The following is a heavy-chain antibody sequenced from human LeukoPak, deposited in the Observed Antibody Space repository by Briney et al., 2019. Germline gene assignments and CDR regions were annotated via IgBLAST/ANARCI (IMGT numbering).Heavy chain of an antibody. Sequence: SETLSLTCTVPGGSISTYYWSWIRQPPGKGLEWIGYILLNGTSDYNASLKSRVTISLDTSKKQFSLKLNSVTVADTAVYYCARDSRMMMTFGAVGAGYYHYHGMDVWGQGTTVTVSS. CDR1: GGSISTYY. CDR3: ARDSRMMMTFGAVGAGYYHYHGMDV. D-gene: IGHD3-16*01. J-gene: IGHJ6*02. V-gene: IGHV4-4*08. CDR2: ILLNGTS.